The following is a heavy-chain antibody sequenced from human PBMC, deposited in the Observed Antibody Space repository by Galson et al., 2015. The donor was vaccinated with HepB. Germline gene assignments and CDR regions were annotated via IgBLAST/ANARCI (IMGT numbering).Heavy chain of an antibody. CDR2: ISYDGRNK. CDR1: GFTFSRSG. CDR3: ARVSSRQLERPQVGWFDP. Sequence: SLRLSCAASGFTFSRSGMHWVRQAAGKGLEWVALISYDGRNKYYADSVNGRFTISRDNSKNTLYLQMNSLRTEDTAIYYCARVSSRQLERPQVGWFDPWGQGTRVTVSS. J-gene: IGHJ5*02. D-gene: IGHD1-1*01. V-gene: IGHV3-30*03.